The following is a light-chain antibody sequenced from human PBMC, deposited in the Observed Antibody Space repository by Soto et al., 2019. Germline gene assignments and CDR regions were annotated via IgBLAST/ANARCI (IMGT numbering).Light chain of an antibody. V-gene: IGLV2-14*01. CDR3: SSYTSSNTFV. CDR2: EVS. Sequence: QSALTQPASVSGSPGQSITISCTGTSSDVGGYNYVSWYQQHPGKAPKLMIYEVSYRPSGVSNRFSGSKSGNTASLTISGLQAEDEADYYCSSYTSSNTFVFGGGTKVTVL. CDR1: SSDVGGYNY. J-gene: IGLJ2*01.